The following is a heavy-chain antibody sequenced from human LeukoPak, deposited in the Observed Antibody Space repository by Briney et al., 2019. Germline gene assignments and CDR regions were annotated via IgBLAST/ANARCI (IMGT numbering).Heavy chain of an antibody. J-gene: IGHJ4*02. CDR1: GGSICTYS. CDR3: ARGVYIAAAQYGY. D-gene: IGHD6-13*01. CDR2: IYYSGTN. Sequence: SETLSLTCTVSGGSICTYSWNWIRQPPGKGLEWIGYIYYSGTNNYNPSLKSGVTISVDTSKNQFSLKLSSVTAADPAVYYCARGVYIAAAQYGYWGQGTLVTVSS. V-gene: IGHV4-59*01.